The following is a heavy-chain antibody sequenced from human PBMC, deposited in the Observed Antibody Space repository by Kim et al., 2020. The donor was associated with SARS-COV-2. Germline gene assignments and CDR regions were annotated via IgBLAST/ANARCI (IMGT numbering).Heavy chain of an antibody. D-gene: IGHD3-3*01. V-gene: IGHV1-46*01. CDR2: INPSGGST. Sequence: ASVKVSCKASGYTFTSYYMHWVRQAPGQGLEWMGIINPSGGSTSYAQKFQGRVTMTRDTSTSTVYMELSSLRSEDTAVYYCAREAGITIFGVPDYYYYGMDVWGQGTTVTVSS. J-gene: IGHJ6*02. CDR1: GYTFTSYY. CDR3: AREAGITIFGVPDYYYYGMDV.